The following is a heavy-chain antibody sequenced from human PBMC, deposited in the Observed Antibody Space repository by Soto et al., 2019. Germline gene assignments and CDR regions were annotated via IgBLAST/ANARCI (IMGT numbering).Heavy chain of an antibody. Sequence: GGSLRLSCAASGFTFSNAWMNWVRQAPGKGLEWVGRIKSKTDGGTTDYAAPVKGRFTIPRDDSKNTLYLQMNSLKTEDTAVYYCTAIVGATFYYYYYGMDVWGQGTTVTVSS. CDR3: TAIVGATFYYYYYGMDV. CDR2: IKSKTDGGTT. V-gene: IGHV3-15*07. J-gene: IGHJ6*02. D-gene: IGHD1-26*01. CDR1: GFTFSNAW.